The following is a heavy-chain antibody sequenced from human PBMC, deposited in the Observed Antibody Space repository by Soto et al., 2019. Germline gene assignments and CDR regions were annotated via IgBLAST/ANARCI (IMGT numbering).Heavy chain of an antibody. CDR3: ARVHCSAGTCLDGLDF. CDR2: IYYRSKWFH. V-gene: IGHV6-1*01. J-gene: IGHJ6*02. Sequence: SQTLSLTCVISGDSVSSNGACWNWIRQSPSRGLQWLGRIYYRSKWFHDYAASVESRMAINPDTSRNQFSLQLNYVTPEDTAVYYCARVHCSAGTCLDGLDFWGQGTKVTVS. D-gene: IGHD2-15*01. CDR1: GDSVSSNGAC.